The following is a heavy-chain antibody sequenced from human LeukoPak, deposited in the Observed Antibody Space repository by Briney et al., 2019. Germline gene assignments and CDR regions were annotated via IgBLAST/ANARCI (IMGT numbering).Heavy chain of an antibody. Sequence: SETLSLTCTVSGDSISSYYWSWIRQPAGKGLEWIGRIHPSGSTNYNPSLKSRVTLSVDTSKNQFSLKLSSVTAADTAVYYCARDPGYYDSSGYNDAFDIWGQGTMVTVSS. D-gene: IGHD3-22*01. CDR2: IHPSGST. CDR3: ARDPGYYDSSGYNDAFDI. J-gene: IGHJ3*02. CDR1: GDSISSYY. V-gene: IGHV4-4*07.